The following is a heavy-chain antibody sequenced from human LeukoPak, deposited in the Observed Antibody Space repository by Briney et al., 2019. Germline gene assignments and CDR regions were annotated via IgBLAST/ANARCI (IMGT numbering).Heavy chain of an antibody. CDR2: NSNDRENK. V-gene: IGHV3-30*18. J-gene: IGHJ4*02. CDR3: AKDGTHSSNWYPDY. CDR1: GFTFSTYC. D-gene: IGHD6-13*01. Sequence: GRSLRLSCAVSGFTFSTYCMHCVRQAPSKGIEWVGVNSNDRENKCYADSLKGRFSISIDNHKNTLYLKINSLRDEDTGVYYCAKDGTHSSNWYPDYWGQGTLVTDSS.